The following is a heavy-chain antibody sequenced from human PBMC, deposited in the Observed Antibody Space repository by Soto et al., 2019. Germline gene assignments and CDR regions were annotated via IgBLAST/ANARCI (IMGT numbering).Heavy chain of an antibody. Sequence: GASVKVSCKASGHTITNHFVHWVRQAPGQGLEWMGTIDPTGVIRSYAQKFQGRVTITRDTSASTAYMELSSLRSEDTAVYYCARGVAGPLHWFDPWGQGTLVTVSS. J-gene: IGHJ5*02. CDR3: ARGVAGPLHWFDP. D-gene: IGHD6-19*01. CDR2: IDPTGVIR. CDR1: GHTITNHF. V-gene: IGHV1-46*01.